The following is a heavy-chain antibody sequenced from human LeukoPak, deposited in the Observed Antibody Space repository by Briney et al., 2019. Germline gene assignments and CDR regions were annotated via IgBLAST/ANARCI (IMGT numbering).Heavy chain of an antibody. Sequence: LQWFSAITGGGGTTYYADSVKARFTISRDNSKNMLYMQMNSLRAEDTAVYYCAKMQGYFDYWGQGTLVPVSS. CDR3: AKMQGYFDY. V-gene: IGHV3-23*01. CDR2: ITGGGGTT. J-gene: IGHJ4*02.